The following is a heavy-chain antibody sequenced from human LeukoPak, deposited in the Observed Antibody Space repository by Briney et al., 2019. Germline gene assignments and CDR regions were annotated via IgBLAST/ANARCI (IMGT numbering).Heavy chain of an antibody. CDR1: GGSISSYY. V-gene: IGHV4-59*01. J-gene: IGHJ5*02. Sequence: SETLSLTCTVSGGSISSYYWSWIRQPPGKGLEWIGYIYYSGSTNYNPSPKSRVTISVDTSKNQFSLKLSSVTAADTAVYYCARWDIVVVPAAIGRFDPWGQGTLVTVSS. CDR2: IYYSGST. D-gene: IGHD2-2*02. CDR3: ARWDIVVVPAAIGRFDP.